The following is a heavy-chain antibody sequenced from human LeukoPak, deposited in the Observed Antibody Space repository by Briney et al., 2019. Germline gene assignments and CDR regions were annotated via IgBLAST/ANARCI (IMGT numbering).Heavy chain of an antibody. CDR1: GYTFTSNC. Sequence: ASVKVSCKASGYTFTSNCIHWVRQAPGQGLEWMGMIYPRDGSTGYAQKFQGRVTVTRDTSTSTVHMELSGLRSEDTAVYYCARDQEGFDYWGQGTLVTVSS. V-gene: IGHV1-46*01. CDR3: ARDQEGFDY. CDR2: IYPRDGST. J-gene: IGHJ4*02.